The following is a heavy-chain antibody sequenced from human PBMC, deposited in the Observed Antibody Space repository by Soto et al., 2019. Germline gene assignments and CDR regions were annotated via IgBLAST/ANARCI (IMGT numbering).Heavy chain of an antibody. V-gene: IGHV1-24*01. D-gene: IGHD1-20*01. CDR1: GYSLSELS. J-gene: IGHJ3*02. CDR2: FDPEDGET. Sequence: VSVKLSCKVSGYSLSELSMHWGRQAPGKGLEWMGGFDPEDGETIYAQKFQGRVTMTEDTSTDTAYMELSSLRSEDTAVYYCATSATARYNWNDNDAFDIWGQGTMVTVSS. CDR3: ATSATARYNWNDNDAFDI.